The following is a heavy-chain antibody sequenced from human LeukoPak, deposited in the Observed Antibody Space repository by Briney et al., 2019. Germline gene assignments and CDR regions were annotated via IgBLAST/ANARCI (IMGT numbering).Heavy chain of an antibody. CDR1: EFSVGSNY. Sequence: GGSLRLSCAASEFSVGSNYMTWVRQAPGKGLEWVSLIYSGGSTYYADSVKGRFTISRDNSKNTLYLQMNSLRAEDTAVYYCARTRTPDYWGQGTLVSVSS. J-gene: IGHJ4*02. D-gene: IGHD1/OR15-1a*01. CDR2: IYSGGST. V-gene: IGHV3-66*01. CDR3: ARTRTPDY.